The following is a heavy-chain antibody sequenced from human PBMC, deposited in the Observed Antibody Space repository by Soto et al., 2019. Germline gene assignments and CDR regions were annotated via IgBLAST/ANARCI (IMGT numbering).Heavy chain of an antibody. V-gene: IGHV3-30-3*01. CDR3: AREDYSSGRAGTFLH. Sequence: QVQLVESGGGVVQPGTSLRLSCVVSGFTFSTAVMHWVRQAPGKGLEWVAAISHDGNAKHYPDSVKDRFTISRENSKNTLSLQMDSLRPEDTAVYYCAREDYSSGRAGTFLHWGQGTLVTVAS. J-gene: IGHJ1*01. CDR2: ISHDGNAK. CDR1: GFTFSTAV. D-gene: IGHD3-22*01.